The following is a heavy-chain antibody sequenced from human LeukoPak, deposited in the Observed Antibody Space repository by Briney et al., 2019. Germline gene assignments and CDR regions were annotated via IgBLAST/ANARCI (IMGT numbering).Heavy chain of an antibody. V-gene: IGHV3-21*01. D-gene: IGHD3-22*01. CDR1: GFTFSSYW. J-gene: IGHJ4*02. CDR3: ARRVVAVGFDY. Sequence: GGSLRLSCAASGFTFSSYWMSWVRQAPGKGLEWVSSITSSSSYIYYADSVKGRFTISRDNAKNSLYLQMNSLRAEDMAVYYCARRVVAVGFDYWGQGTLVTVSS. CDR2: ITSSSSYI.